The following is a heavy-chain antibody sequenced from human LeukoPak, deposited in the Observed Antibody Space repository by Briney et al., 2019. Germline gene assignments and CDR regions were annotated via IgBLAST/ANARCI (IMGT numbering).Heavy chain of an antibody. J-gene: IGHJ4*02. Sequence: GASVKVSCKASGYTFTSYGISWVRQAPGQGLEWMGWISAYNGNTNYAQKLQGRVTMTTDTSTSTAYMELRSLRSDDTAVYYCASPLAYCSSTSCSSWAFDYWGQGTLVTVSS. CDR3: ASPLAYCSSTSCSSWAFDY. CDR2: ISAYNGNT. V-gene: IGHV1-18*01. CDR1: GYTFTSYG. D-gene: IGHD2-2*01.